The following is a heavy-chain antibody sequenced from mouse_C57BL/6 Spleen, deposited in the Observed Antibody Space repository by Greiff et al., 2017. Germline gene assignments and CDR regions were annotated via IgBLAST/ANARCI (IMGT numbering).Heavy chain of an antibody. CDR2: IYPGDGDT. D-gene: IGHD1-1*01. V-gene: IGHV1-80*01. Sequence: VQLQQSGAELVKPGASVKISCKASGYAFSSYWMNWVKQRPGKGLEWIGQIYPGDGDTNYNGKFKGKATLTADKSSSTAYMQLSSLTSEDSAVYFCARSGNYYGNYAMDYWGQGTSVTVSS. J-gene: IGHJ4*01. CDR1: GYAFSSYW. CDR3: ARSGNYYGNYAMDY.